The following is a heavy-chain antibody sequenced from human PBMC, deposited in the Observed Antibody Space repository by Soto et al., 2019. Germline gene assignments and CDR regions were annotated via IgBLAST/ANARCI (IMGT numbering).Heavy chain of an antibody. D-gene: IGHD3-3*01. CDR2: ISAYNGNT. V-gene: IGHV1-18*01. CDR1: GYTFTSYG. Sequence: ASVKVSCKASGYTFTSYGISWVRQAPGQGLEWMGWISAYNGNTNYAQKLQGRVTMTTDTSTSTAYMELRSLRSDDTAVYYCARARHGIFGSSPPWWLDPWGQGTLVTVSS. CDR3: ARARHGIFGSSPPWWLDP. J-gene: IGHJ5*02.